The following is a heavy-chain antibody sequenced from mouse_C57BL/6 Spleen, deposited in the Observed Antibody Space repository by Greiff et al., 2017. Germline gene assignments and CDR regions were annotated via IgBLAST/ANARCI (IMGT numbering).Heavy chain of an antibody. D-gene: IGHD1-2*01. CDR1: GFTFSDYG. V-gene: IGHV5-17*01. CDR2: ISSGSSTI. Sequence: EVQLVESGGGLVKPGGSLKLSCAASGFTFSDYGMHWVRQAPEQGLEWVAYISSGSSTIYYAETVKGRFTISRDNSENTLFLRITSLRSEDTALYYCAKNYYGPWFAYWGQGTLVTVSA. J-gene: IGHJ3*01. CDR3: AKNYYGPWFAY.